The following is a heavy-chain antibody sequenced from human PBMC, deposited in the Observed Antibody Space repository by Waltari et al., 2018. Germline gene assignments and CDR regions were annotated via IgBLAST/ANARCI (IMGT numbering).Heavy chain of an antibody. V-gene: IGHV3-53*01. CDR1: GFTVSSNY. Sequence: EVQLVESGGGLMQPGGSLRLSCAASGFTVSSNYMSWVRQAPGKGLEWFSVIYSGGSTYYADSVKGRVTIARYNSKNTLYLQMNSLRAEDTAVYYCARDNERYYYGMDVWGQGTTVTVSS. J-gene: IGHJ6*02. D-gene: IGHD2-8*01. CDR3: ARDNERYYYGMDV. CDR2: IYSGGST.